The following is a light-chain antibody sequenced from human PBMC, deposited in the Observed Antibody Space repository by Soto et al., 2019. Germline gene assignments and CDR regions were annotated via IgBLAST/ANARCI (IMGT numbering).Light chain of an antibody. CDR3: QQYNTFWT. CDR2: DVS. J-gene: IGKJ1*01. V-gene: IGKV1-5*01. Sequence: DIKMTQSPSTLSASVGDRVPITCRASQSISSWLAWYQQKPGKAPKILIYDVSSLESGVPSRFSGSGSGTEFTLTISSLQPDDFATYYCQQYNTFWTFGPGTKVDIK. CDR1: QSISSW.